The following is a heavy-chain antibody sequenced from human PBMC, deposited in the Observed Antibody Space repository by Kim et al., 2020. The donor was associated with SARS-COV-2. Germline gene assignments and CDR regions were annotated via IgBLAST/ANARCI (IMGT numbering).Heavy chain of an antibody. Sequence: ASVKVSCKASGYTFTSYAMNWVRQAPGQGLEWMGWINTNTGNPTYAQGFTGRFVFSLDTSVSTAYLQISSLKAEDTAVYYCARQGDKVGFLEWLDTMAVTGWGMDVWGQGTTVTVSS. V-gene: IGHV7-4-1*02. CDR2: INTNTGNP. CDR1: GYTFTSYA. CDR3: ARQGDKVGFLEWLDTMAVTGWGMDV. J-gene: IGHJ6*02. D-gene: IGHD3-3*01.